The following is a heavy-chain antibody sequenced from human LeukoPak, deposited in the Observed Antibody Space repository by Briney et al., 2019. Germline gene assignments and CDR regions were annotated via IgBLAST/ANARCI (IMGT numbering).Heavy chain of an antibody. Sequence: SETLSLTCTVSGGSISSYYWSWIRQPPGKGLEWIGYIYYSGSTNYNPSLKSRVTISVDTSKNQFSLKLSSVTAADTAVYYCARRPYAEDTGFDYWGQGTLVTVSS. CDR3: ARRPYAEDTGFDY. CDR1: GGSISSYY. CDR2: IYYSGST. D-gene: IGHD2-8*01. J-gene: IGHJ4*02. V-gene: IGHV4-59*08.